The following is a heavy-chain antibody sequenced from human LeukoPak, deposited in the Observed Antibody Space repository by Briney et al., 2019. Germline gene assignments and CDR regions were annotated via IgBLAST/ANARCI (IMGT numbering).Heavy chain of an antibody. D-gene: IGHD2-21*02. J-gene: IGHJ3*02. Sequence: GESLKISCKGSGYSFTSYWIGWVRQMPGKGLEWMGIIYPCDSDTRYSPSFQGQVTISADKSISPAYLQWSSLKASDTAMYYCASPYCGGDCYHHDAFDIWGQGTMVTVSS. V-gene: IGHV5-51*01. CDR2: IYPCDSDT. CDR3: ASPYCGGDCYHHDAFDI. CDR1: GYSFTSYW.